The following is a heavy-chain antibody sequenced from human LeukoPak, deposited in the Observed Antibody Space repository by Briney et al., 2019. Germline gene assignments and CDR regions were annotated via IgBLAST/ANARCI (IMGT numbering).Heavy chain of an antibody. Sequence: SGGSLRLSCAASAFTFSTYWMGWVRQDPGKGLEWVANIKQDGSEKYYVDSVKGRFTISRDNAKNSLYLQMNSPRAEDTAVYYCARGNRANYYGSGIDYWGQGTLVTVSS. V-gene: IGHV3-7*01. CDR2: IKQDGSEK. J-gene: IGHJ4*02. D-gene: IGHD3-10*01. CDR1: AFTFSTYW. CDR3: ARGNRANYYGSGIDY.